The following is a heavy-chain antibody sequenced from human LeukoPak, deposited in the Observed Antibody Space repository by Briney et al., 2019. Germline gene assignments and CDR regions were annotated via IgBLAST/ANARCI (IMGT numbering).Heavy chain of an antibody. D-gene: IGHD2-15*01. J-gene: IGHJ5*02. CDR3: ASHHCSGGSCYSGVNWFDP. Sequence: SETLSLTCTVSGGSISSYYWGWIRQPPGKGLEWIGSIYYSGSTYYNPSLKSRVTISVDTSKNQFSLKLSSVTAADTAVYYCASHHCSGGSCYSGVNWFDPWGQGTLVTVSS. CDR2: IYYSGST. CDR1: GGSISSYY. V-gene: IGHV4-39*07.